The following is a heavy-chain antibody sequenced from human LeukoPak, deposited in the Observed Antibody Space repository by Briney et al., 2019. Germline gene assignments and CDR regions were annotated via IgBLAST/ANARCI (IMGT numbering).Heavy chain of an antibody. CDR3: ARDNTMIVVVIPYYYYYGMDV. D-gene: IGHD3-22*01. Sequence: EASVKVSCKASGYTFTSYGISWVRQAPGQGLEWMGWISAYNGNTNYAQNLQGRVTMTTDTSTSTAYMELRSLRSDDTAVYYCARDNTMIVVVIPYYYYYGMDVWGQGTTVTVSS. J-gene: IGHJ6*02. V-gene: IGHV1-18*01. CDR1: GYTFTSYG. CDR2: ISAYNGNT.